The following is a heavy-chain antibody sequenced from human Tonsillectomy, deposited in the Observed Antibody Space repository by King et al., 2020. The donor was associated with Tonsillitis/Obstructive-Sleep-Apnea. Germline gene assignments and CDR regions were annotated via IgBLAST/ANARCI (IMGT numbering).Heavy chain of an antibody. Sequence: VQLQESGPGLVKPSETLSLTCTVSGGSISSYYWSWIRQPPGKGLEWIGYIYYSGSTNYNPSLKSRVTISVDTSKNQFSLKLSSVNAADTAVYYCARQADYDFWSLDYWGQGTLVTVSS. CDR1: GGSISSYY. CDR2: IYYSGST. CDR3: ARQADYDFWSLDY. D-gene: IGHD3-3*01. V-gene: IGHV4-59*08. J-gene: IGHJ4*02.